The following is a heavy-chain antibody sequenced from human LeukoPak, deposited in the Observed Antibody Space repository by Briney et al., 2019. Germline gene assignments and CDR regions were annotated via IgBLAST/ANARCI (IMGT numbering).Heavy chain of an antibody. Sequence: SDTLSVTCPVSGESFSYNYWTWVRQAPGKGLEWIGDINHSGRVNYRPSLKSRVTISADTSKSQFSLKLSAVTAADTAVYYCARGLGPMSPSLDYWGQGSLVTVSS. CDR1: GESFSYNY. D-gene: IGHD3-22*01. V-gene: IGHV4-34*01. CDR2: INHSGRV. CDR3: ARGLGPMSPSLDY. J-gene: IGHJ4*02.